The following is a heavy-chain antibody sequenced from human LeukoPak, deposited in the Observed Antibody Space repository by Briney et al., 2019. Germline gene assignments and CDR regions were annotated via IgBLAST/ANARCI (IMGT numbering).Heavy chain of an antibody. CDR3: AVFQYDFWSGLLNWFDP. J-gene: IGHJ5*02. D-gene: IGHD3-3*01. Sequence: SETLSLTCTVSGGSVSSGSYYWSWIRHPAGKGLEWTGCMYYSGSTNYNPSLKSRVTISVDTSKNQFSLKLSSVTAADTAVYYCAVFQYDFWSGLLNWFDPWGQGTLVTVSS. CDR1: GGSVSSGSYY. V-gene: IGHV4-61*01. CDR2: MYYSGST.